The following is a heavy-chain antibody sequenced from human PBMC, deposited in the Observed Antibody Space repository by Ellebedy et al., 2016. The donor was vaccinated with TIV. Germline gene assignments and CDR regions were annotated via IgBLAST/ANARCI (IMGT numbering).Heavy chain of an antibody. D-gene: IGHD2-8*01. J-gene: IGHJ4*02. V-gene: IGHV4-61*01. Sequence: SETLSLXXSVSGASVTSTTYWWNWFRQPPGKGLEWIGNVYYTGGTDYHPSLKSRLTISVDTSKNQFSLRLTSVTAADTAVYYCAANGDYWGQGTLVTVSP. CDR1: GASVTSTTYW. CDR2: VYYTGGT. CDR3: AANGDY.